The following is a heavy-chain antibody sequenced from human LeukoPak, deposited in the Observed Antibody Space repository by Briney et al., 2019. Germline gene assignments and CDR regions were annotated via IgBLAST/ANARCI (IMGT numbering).Heavy chain of an antibody. CDR1: GGTFSSYA. CDR2: IIPILGIA. Sequence: ASVKVSCKASGGTFSSYAISWVRQAPGQGLEWMGRIIPILGIANYAQKFQGRVTITADKSTSTAYMELSSLRSEDTAVYYCARDFGYYDAFDIWGQGTMVTVSS. D-gene: IGHD1-26*01. CDR3: ARDFGYYDAFDI. J-gene: IGHJ3*02. V-gene: IGHV1-69*04.